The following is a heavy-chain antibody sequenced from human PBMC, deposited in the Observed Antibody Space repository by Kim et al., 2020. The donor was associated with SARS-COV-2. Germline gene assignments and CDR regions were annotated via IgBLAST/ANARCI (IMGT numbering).Heavy chain of an antibody. D-gene: IGHD3-9*01. CDR1: GYTFTRYA. V-gene: IGHV7-4-1*02. CDR2: IATNSGNP. Sequence: ASVKVSCKASGYTFTRYAINWVRQAPGQGLEWMGWIATNSGNPTYAQGFTGRFVFSLDTSVSTAYLQISSLKAEDTAVYYCVRGPYDILTGYDPRDYWGQGTLVTVPS. J-gene: IGHJ4*02. CDR3: VRGPYDILTGYDPRDY.